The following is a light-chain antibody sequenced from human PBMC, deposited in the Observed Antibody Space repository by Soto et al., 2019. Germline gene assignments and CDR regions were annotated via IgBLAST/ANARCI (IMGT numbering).Light chain of an antibody. CDR1: QSVSSN. CDR2: GAS. CDR3: QQYNNWPRT. V-gene: IGKV3-15*01. Sequence: EIVMTQSPATLSVSPGERATLSCRASQSVSSNLAGYQQKPGQAPSLLIYGASTRATGIPARFSGSGSGTEFTLTISSLQSEDFAVYYCQQYNNWPRTFGQGTKLEIK. J-gene: IGKJ2*01.